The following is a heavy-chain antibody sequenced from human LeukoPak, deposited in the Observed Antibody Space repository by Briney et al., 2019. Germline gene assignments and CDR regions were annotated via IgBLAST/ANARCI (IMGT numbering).Heavy chain of an antibody. D-gene: IGHD6-19*01. V-gene: IGHV1-18*01. CDR3: ARDSIAVAPFDY. J-gene: IGHJ4*02. Sequence: ASVKVSCKAPGYTFSSDGITWVRQAPGQGLEWMGWISAYNGNTNYAQKLQGRVTMTTDTSTSTAYMELRSLRSDDTAVYYCARDSIAVAPFDYWGQGTLVTVSS. CDR1: GYTFSSDG. CDR2: ISAYNGNT.